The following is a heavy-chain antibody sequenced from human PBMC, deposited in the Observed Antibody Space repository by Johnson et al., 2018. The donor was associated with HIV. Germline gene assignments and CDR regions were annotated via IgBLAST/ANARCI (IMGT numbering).Heavy chain of an antibody. CDR2: IRYDGSNK. J-gene: IGHJ3*01. V-gene: IGHV3-33*01. D-gene: IGHD3-22*01. CDR3: TREISRYYYDYAAFDL. CDR1: GFTFSSYG. Sequence: QVQLVESGGGVVQPGRSLRLSCAASGFTFSSYGMHWVRQAPGKGLEWVAVIRYDGSNKYYADSVKGRFTTSRDNSRGTVYLHMINLRADDTALYYCTREISRYYYDYAAFDLWGQGTTVTVSS.